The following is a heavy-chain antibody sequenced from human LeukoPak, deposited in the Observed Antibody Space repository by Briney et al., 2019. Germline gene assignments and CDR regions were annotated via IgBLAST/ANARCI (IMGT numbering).Heavy chain of an antibody. J-gene: IGHJ4*02. CDR1: GFSFNYAW. D-gene: IGHD6-19*01. Sequence: GGSLRLSCAASGFSFNYAWMSWVRQAPGKGLEWVGRVRSKTDGGTTDYAAPVKGRFTISRDDSKNTLYLQMNSLKTEDTAVYYCSTSERRYSSVDYWGQGTLVTVSS. V-gene: IGHV3-15*01. CDR3: STSERRYSSVDY. CDR2: VRSKTDGGTT.